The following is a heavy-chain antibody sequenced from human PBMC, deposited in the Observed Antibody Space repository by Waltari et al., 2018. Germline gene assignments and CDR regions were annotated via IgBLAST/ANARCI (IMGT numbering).Heavy chain of an antibody. CDR3: AKNATLGRARYFDL. CDR1: GFPFSDPA. V-gene: IGHV3-23*01. D-gene: IGHD2-2*01. CDR2: LSASGHVS. J-gene: IGHJ2*01. Sequence: QLLESGGGLVQPGKSLRLSCVASGFPFSDPAMSWVRQRPGEGLEWVSSLSASGHVSYYTASVKGRFVISRDNSKNTLFLHLNAVTVGDTAIFYCAKNATLGRARYFDLWGRGTLVTVSP.